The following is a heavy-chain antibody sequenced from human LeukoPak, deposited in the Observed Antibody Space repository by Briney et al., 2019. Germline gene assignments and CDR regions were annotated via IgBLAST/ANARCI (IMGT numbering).Heavy chain of an antibody. V-gene: IGHV3-23*01. CDR3: AKKSSSSWPNFDF. D-gene: IGHD6-13*01. Sequence: GSLRLSCAAAGFTFSNYAMSWVRQAPGKGLEWASAITASGGSTYYADSVKGRFTISRDNSKNTLHLQVNSPRADDTAIYYCAKKSSSSWPNFDFWGQGTLVTVSS. J-gene: IGHJ4*02. CDR2: ITASGGST. CDR1: GFTFSNYA.